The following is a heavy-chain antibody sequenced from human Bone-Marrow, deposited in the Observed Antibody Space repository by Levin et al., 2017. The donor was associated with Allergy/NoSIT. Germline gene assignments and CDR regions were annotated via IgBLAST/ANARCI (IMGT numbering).Heavy chain of an antibody. CDR2: IIPVFPMK. D-gene: IGHD5-24*01. Sequence: KISCKASGGTFSGSAINWVRQAPGQGLEWMGGIIPVFPMKDYAQKFQGRVTFTTDESKTTAYMELRSLTSDDTAIYYCARGAVRRWLHLQFDSWGQGSLVTVSS. CDR1: GGTFSGSA. CDR3: ARGAVRRWLHLQFDS. J-gene: IGHJ4*02. V-gene: IGHV1-69*05.